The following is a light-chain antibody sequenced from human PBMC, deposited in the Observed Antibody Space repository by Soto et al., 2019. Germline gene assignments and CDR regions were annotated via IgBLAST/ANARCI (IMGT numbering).Light chain of an antibody. J-gene: IGKJ1*01. V-gene: IGKV1-39*01. CDR3: QQSLIIPCT. CDR1: QTISIY. Sequence: DIQMTQSPSSVSASVGDRVTITCRASQTISIYVNWYQQKPGKAPKLLIYAASSLQSGVPSRFSGSGSGRDFTLTISSLQPEDFATDYCQQSLIIPCTFGQGTKVEIK. CDR2: AAS.